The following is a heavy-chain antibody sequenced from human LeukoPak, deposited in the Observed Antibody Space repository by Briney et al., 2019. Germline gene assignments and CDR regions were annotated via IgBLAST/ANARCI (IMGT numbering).Heavy chain of an antibody. D-gene: IGHD2/OR15-2a*01. CDR1: GGSISSYY. V-gene: IGHV4-59*08. Sequence: SETLSLTCTVSGGSISSYYWSWLRQPPGKGLEWIAYISDIGSINYNPSLKSRVTISLDTSKNQFSLKLSSVTAADAAVYYCAGHHPRNTVDFWGQGTLVTVSS. J-gene: IGHJ4*02. CDR2: ISDIGSI. CDR3: AGHHPRNTVDF.